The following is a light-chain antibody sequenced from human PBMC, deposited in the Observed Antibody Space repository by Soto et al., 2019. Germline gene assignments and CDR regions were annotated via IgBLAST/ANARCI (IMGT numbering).Light chain of an antibody. CDR3: HQRQSWPRT. CDR2: QTS. V-gene: IGKV3-11*01. CDR1: QYINTR. Sequence: EIVLTQSPATLSSCPGDRVTLFCRASQYINTRLAWYQHRPGQAPRLLIYQTSIRAAGIPARFSASGTGTDFTLTISDVQPEDFAVYYCHQRQSWPRTFGQGTKVDIK. J-gene: IGKJ1*01.